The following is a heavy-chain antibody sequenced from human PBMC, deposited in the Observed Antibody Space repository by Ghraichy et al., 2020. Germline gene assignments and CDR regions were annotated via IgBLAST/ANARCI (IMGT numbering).Heavy chain of an antibody. CDR3: ARDTVVVPAANNWFDP. CDR1: GYTFTDYY. CDR2: INANSGGT. V-gene: IGHV1-2*06. J-gene: IGHJ5*02. D-gene: IGHD2-2*01. Sequence: ASVKVSCKASGYTFTDYYVHWVRQAPGQGLEWMGRINANSGGTNYAQKFQGRVTMNRDTSISTAYMELSRLRSDDTAVYYCARDTVVVPAANNWFDPWGRGTLVTVSS.